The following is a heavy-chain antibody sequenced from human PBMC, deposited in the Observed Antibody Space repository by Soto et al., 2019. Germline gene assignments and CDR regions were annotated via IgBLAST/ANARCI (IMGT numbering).Heavy chain of an antibody. CDR2: IPSRGRP. V-gene: IGHV4-30-4*02. J-gene: IGHJ4*02. Sequence: SDTLSLTCSVSGASIAGGSYYWSWIRQPPGKGLEWIGYIPSRGRPFYNPSLTSRVSISADSSNNHLSLQLTSVTAADTAVYYCARDQYSGYDFALWGQGTLVTVS. CDR3: ARDQYSGYDFAL. CDR1: GASIAGGSYY. D-gene: IGHD5-12*01.